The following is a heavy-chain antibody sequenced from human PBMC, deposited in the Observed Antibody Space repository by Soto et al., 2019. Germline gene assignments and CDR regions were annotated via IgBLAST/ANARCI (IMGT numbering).Heavy chain of an antibody. J-gene: IGHJ4*02. Sequence: ASAVVSCTASGCTFPSSALYSVRQAPGQRLGWMGWINAGNGNTKYSQKFQGRVTITRDTSASTAYMELSSLRSEDTAVYYCARSIVVVTALDYWGQGTLVTVSS. CDR1: GCTFPSSA. V-gene: IGHV1-3*01. CDR2: INAGNGNT. CDR3: ARSIVVVTALDY. D-gene: IGHD2-21*02.